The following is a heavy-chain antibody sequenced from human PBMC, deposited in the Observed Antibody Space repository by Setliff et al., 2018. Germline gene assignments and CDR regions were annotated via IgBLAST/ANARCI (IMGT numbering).Heavy chain of an antibody. V-gene: IGHV1-18*01. Sequence: GASVKVSCKASDYTFTDYGIYWVRQAPGQGLEWMGWISVYNGRTNYAEKFHARVTMTTDTATSTAYMELRSLKSDDTAVYYCARASGGNSVEDGFDIWGQGTMVTVSS. CDR2: ISVYNGRT. D-gene: IGHD1-26*01. CDR1: DYTFTDYG. J-gene: IGHJ3*02. CDR3: ARASGGNSVEDGFDI.